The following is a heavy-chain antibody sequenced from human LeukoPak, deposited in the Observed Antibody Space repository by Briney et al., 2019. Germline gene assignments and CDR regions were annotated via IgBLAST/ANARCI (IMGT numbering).Heavy chain of an antibody. CDR2: IRYDGSNK. CDR3: AKDIGLWFWELGDVLDY. V-gene: IGHV3-30*02. Sequence: PGGSLRLSCAASGFTFSSYGMHWVPQAPGKGLERVAFIRYDGSNKYYADSVKGRFTISRDNSKNTLYLQMNSLRAEDTAIYYCAKDIGLWFWELGDVLDYWGQGTLVTVSS. CDR1: GFTFSSYG. D-gene: IGHD3-10*01. J-gene: IGHJ4*02.